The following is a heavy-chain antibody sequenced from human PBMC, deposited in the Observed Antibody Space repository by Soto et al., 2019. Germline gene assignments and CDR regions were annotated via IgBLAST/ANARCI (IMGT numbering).Heavy chain of an antibody. CDR1: GFTFSSYA. V-gene: IGHV3-30-3*01. CDR3: ARSKFGRVVPAISRWFDP. Sequence: GGSLRLSCAASGFTFSSYAMHWVRQAPGKGLEWVAVISYDGSNKYYADSVKGRFTISRDNSKNTLYLQMNSLRAEDTAVYYCARSKFGRVVPAISRWFDPWGQGTLVTVSS. CDR2: ISYDGSNK. D-gene: IGHD2-2*01. J-gene: IGHJ5*02.